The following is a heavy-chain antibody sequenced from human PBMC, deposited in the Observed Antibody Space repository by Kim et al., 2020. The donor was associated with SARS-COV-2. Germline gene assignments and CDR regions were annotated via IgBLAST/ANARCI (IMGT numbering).Heavy chain of an antibody. CDR1: GFTFSNAW. CDR2: IKSKTDGGTT. Sequence: GGSLRLSCAASGFTFSNAWMSWVRQAPGKGLEWVGRIKSKTDGGTTDYAAPVKGRFTISRDDSKNTLYLQMNSLKTEDTAVYYCTTAFSNPGIAAAGLGGYYYYYGMDVWGQGTTVTVSS. CDR3: TTAFSNPGIAAAGLGGYYYYYGMDV. V-gene: IGHV3-15*01. D-gene: IGHD6-13*01. J-gene: IGHJ6*02.